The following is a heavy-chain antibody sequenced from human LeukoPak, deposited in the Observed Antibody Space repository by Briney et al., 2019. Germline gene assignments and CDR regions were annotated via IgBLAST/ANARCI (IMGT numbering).Heavy chain of an antibody. D-gene: IGHD4-11*01. CDR3: AKARRTVTTPQY. V-gene: IGHV3-23*01. CDR1: GFTFSSYA. Sequence: QAGGSLRLSCAASGFTFSSYAMSWVRQAPGKGLEWVSAISGSGGSTYYADSAKGRFTISRDNSKNTLYLQMNSLRAEDTAVYYCAKARRTVTTPQYWGQGTLVTVSS. CDR2: ISGSGGST. J-gene: IGHJ4*02.